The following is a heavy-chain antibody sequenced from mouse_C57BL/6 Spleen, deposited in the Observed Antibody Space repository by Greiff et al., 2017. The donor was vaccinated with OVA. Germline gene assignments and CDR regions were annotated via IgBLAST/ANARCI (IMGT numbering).Heavy chain of an antibody. V-gene: IGHV5-4*01. Sequence: EVQGVESGGGLVKPGGSLKLSCAASGFTFSSYAMSWVRQTPEKRLEWVATISDGGSYTYYPDNVKGRFTISRDNAKNNLYLQMSHLKSEDTAMDYCARDGDGNYLFAYWGQGTLVTVSA. J-gene: IGHJ3*01. CDR2: ISDGGSYT. CDR3: ARDGDGNYLFAY. CDR1: GFTFSSYA. D-gene: IGHD2-1*01.